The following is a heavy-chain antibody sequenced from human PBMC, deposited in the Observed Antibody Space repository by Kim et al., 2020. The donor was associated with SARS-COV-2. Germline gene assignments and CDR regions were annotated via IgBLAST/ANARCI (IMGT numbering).Heavy chain of an antibody. CDR1: GGSIISGSYF. V-gene: IGHV4-31*03. D-gene: IGHD3-22*01. CDR2: TSYSGNT. J-gene: IGHJ2*01. Sequence: SETLSLTCTVTGGSIISGSYFWSWIRHLPGKGLEWIGYTSYSGNTYYSPSLRNRISISVDTSENQFSLKLRSVTAADTAVYYCAREKSYDSSGFVGWFFDLWGRGILVSVSS. CDR3: AREKSYDSSGFVGWFFDL.